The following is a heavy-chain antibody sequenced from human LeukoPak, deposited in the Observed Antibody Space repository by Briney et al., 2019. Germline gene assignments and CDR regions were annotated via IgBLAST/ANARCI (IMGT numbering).Heavy chain of an antibody. CDR2: ISGSNPGT. D-gene: IGHD3-22*01. Sequence: GGSLRLSCAASGFTFSTYAMSWVRQTPGKGLEWVAAISGSNPGTYHASSVRGRFTISRDNSKNTLCLQMNSLRAEDTALYYCAKDGLYYDGSEHVYYFDSWGQGTLVTVSS. J-gene: IGHJ4*02. CDR1: GFTFSTYA. CDR3: AKDGLYYDGSEHVYYFDS. V-gene: IGHV3-23*01.